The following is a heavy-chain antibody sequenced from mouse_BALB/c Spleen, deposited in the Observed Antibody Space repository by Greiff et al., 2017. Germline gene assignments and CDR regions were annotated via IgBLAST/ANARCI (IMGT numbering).Heavy chain of an antibody. J-gene: IGHJ2*01. CDR2: IDPSDSET. CDR3: ARWDAEDY. CDR1: GYTFTSYV. D-gene: IGHD2-3*01. V-gene: IGHV1-74*01. Sequence: QVQLQQSGPELVKPGASVKMSCKASGYTFTSYVMHWVKQRPGRGLEWIGRIDPSDSETHYNQKFKDKATLTVDKSSSTAYIQLSSLTSEDSAVYYCARWDAEDYWGQGTTLTVSS.